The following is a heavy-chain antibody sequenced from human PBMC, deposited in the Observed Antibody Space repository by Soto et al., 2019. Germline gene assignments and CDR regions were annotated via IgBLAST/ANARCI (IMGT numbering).Heavy chain of an antibody. Sequence: GGSLRLSCAASGFTVSSNYMSWVRQAPGKGLEWVSVIYSGGSTYYADSVKGRFTISRDNSKNTLYLQMNSLRGEDTAVYYCARQTSNYYDTSGPIGYWGQGTLVTVSS. D-gene: IGHD3-22*01. CDR2: IYSGGST. CDR3: ARQTSNYYDTSGPIGY. CDR1: GFTVSSNY. J-gene: IGHJ4*02. V-gene: IGHV3-53*01.